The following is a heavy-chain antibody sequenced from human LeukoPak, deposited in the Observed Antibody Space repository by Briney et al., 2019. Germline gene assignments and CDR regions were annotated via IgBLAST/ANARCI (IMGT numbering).Heavy chain of an antibody. J-gene: IGHJ4*02. CDR3: ARVSLAGCTSTSCSTYYFDY. V-gene: IGHV3-74*01. CDR1: GFTFSSYW. Sequence: GGSLRLSCAASGFTFSSYWMHWVRQAPGKGLVWVSRINSDGSSTSYADSVKGRFTISRDNAKNTLYLQMNSLRAEDTAVYYCARVSLAGCTSTSCSTYYFDYWGQGTLVTVSS. CDR2: INSDGSST. D-gene: IGHD2-2*01.